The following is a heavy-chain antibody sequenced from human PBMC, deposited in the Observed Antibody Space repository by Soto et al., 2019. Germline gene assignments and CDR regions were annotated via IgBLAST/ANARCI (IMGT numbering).Heavy chain of an antibody. D-gene: IGHD5-12*01. V-gene: IGHV3-74*01. CDR1: GISFSEYW. Sequence: EVHLVESGGGVVQPGGSLRLSCRASGISFSEYWVHWVRQAPGKGLEWVARIQSDGSSTSYAESVKGRFTISRDNAKNTLYLQMNGLRAEDTAVYFCAKFLDTGYESEYWGQGTLVTVSS. CDR2: IQSDGSST. CDR3: AKFLDTGYESEY. J-gene: IGHJ4*02.